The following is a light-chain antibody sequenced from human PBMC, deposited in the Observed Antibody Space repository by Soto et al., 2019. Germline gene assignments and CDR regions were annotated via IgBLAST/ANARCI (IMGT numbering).Light chain of an antibody. V-gene: IGKV3-11*01. CDR2: DAS. J-gene: IGKJ2*01. CDR1: QGVDRY. CDR3: QLGSNGYT. Sequence: EIVLTQSPATLSLSPGDRATLSCRASQGVDRYLAWYQEKPGQAPRLLIYDASDRATGIPDRFSGSGSGTDFTLTISSLEPEDCAVYYCQLGSNGYTFGHGTKLEIK.